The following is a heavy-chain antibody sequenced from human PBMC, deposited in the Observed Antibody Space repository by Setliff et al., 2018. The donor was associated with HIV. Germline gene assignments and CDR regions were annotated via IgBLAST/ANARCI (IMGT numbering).Heavy chain of an antibody. D-gene: IGHD3-16*01. J-gene: IGHJ6*03. V-gene: IGHV4-34*01. CDR2: ISPTRIT. Sequence: SETLSLTCAVYGGPFNVHNWNWVRQAPGKGLEWIGDISPTRITNYSPSLESRVSISVDTSRSQFSLTVRSLTAADTAVYYCARGQFVSPGPRTHYMDLWAKGTSVTVSS. CDR3: ARGQFVSPGPRTHYMDL. CDR1: GGPFNVHN.